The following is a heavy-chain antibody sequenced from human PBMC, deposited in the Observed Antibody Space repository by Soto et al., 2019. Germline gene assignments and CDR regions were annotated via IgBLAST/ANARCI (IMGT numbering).Heavy chain of an antibody. D-gene: IGHD6-19*01. V-gene: IGHV4-4*07. CDR3: ARVGSSGWSPDY. CDR2: IYATGTT. CDR1: GACLSGFY. Sequence: SDTLSLTCTVSGACLSGFYWSWIRKSAGKGLEWIGRIYATGTTDYNPSLKSRVMMSVDTSKKQFSLKLRSVTAADTAVYYCARVGSSGWSPDYWGRGTLVTSPQ. J-gene: IGHJ4*02.